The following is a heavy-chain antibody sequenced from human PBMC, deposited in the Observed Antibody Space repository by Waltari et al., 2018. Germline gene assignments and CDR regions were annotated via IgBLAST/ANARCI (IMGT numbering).Heavy chain of an antibody. CDR1: GGTFSSYA. J-gene: IGHJ6*02. Sequence: QVQLVQSGAEVKKPGSSVKVSCKASGGTFSSYAISWVRQAPGQGLEWMGGIIPIFGTANYAQKFQGRVTITADESTSTAYMELSSLRSEDTAVYYCARDRYDFWEGSYYYYGMDVWGQGTTVTVSS. CDR3: ARDRYDFWEGSYYYYGMDV. CDR2: IIPIFGTA. D-gene: IGHD3-3*01. V-gene: IGHV1-69*01.